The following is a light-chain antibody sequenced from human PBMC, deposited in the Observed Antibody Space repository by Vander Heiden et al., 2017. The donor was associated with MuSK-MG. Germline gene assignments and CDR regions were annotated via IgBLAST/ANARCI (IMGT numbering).Light chain of an antibody. J-gene: IGKJ3*01. CDR3: QQYNSYSLFT. Sequence: DIQMTQSPSTLSASVGDRVTITCRASQSISSWLAWYQQKPGKAPKLLIYDASSLESGVPSRFSGSGYGTEFTLTISSRQPDDFAPYYCQQYNSYSLFTFGHGTKVDIK. CDR1: QSISSW. V-gene: IGKV1-5*01. CDR2: DAS.